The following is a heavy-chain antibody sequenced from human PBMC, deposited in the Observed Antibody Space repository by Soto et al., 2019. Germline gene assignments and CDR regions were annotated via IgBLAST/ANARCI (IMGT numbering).Heavy chain of an antibody. CDR1: GGSISSYC. V-gene: IGHV4-59*01. J-gene: IGHJ4*02. CDR3: ARAGYSSGWAGAFDYFDY. CDR2: IYNSGST. D-gene: IGHD6-19*01. Sequence: SETLSLTCTVSGGSISSYCWSWIRQPPGTGLEWIGYIYNSGSTNYNPSPKIRVTISVDTSKNQFSLELSSVTAADTAVYYCARAGYSSGWAGAFDYFDYWGQGTLVTVSS.